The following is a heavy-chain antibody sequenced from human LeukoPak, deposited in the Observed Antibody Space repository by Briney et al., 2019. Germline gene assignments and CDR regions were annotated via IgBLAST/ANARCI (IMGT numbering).Heavy chain of an antibody. J-gene: IGHJ4*02. CDR1: SASLSGYF. D-gene: IGHD2-21*01. Sequence: RTSETLSLTCAVYSASLSGYFWSWIRQPPGKGLEWIGEINHSGSTNYNPSLKSRVTISVDTSKNQFSLKLSSVTAADTAVYYCARGMAFVDWGQGTLVTVSS. V-gene: IGHV4-34*01. CDR2: INHSGST. CDR3: ARGMAFVD.